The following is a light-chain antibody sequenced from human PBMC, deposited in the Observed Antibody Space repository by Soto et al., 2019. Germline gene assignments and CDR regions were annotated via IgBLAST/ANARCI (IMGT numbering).Light chain of an antibody. J-gene: IGKJ1*01. CDR3: QQYSRSPWT. CDR1: QSVASNY. CDR2: GAS. V-gene: IGKV3-20*01. Sequence: EIVLTQSPGPLSLSPGERATLSCRASQSVASNYLAWHQQKPGQAPRLLIYGASSRATGIPDRFSGSGSGTDFTLTISRLEPEDFAVYNCQQYSRSPWTFGQGTKVEIK.